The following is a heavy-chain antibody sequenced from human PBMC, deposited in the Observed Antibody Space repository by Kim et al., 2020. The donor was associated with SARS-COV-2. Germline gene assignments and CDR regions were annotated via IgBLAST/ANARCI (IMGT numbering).Heavy chain of an antibody. CDR2: IKPGSHVT. V-gene: IGHV1-46*01. Sequence: ASVKVSCKSSGYTLATYYIHWVRQAPGQGLEWMGIIKPGSHVTTYAQDFQGRVTMTRDTSTSTVYMELSRLRSEDTAVYYCVKESTDNCNYWYHVTQVT. CDR1: GYTLATYY. J-gene: IGHJ4*01. D-gene: IGHD1-1*01. CDR3: VKESTDNCNY.